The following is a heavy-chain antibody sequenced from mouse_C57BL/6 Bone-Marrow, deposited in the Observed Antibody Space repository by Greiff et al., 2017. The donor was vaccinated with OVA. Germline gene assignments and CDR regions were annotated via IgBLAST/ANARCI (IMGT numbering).Heavy chain of an antibody. V-gene: IGHV5-4*03. J-gene: IGHJ2*01. Sequence: EVMLVESGGGLVKPGGSLKLSCAASGFTFSSYAMSWVRQTPEKRLEWVATISDGGSYTYYPDNVKGRFTISRDNAKNNLYLQMSHLKSEDTAMYYCARVDWTFDYWGQGTTLTVSS. CDR3: ARVDWTFDY. CDR1: GFTFSSYA. CDR2: ISDGGSYT. D-gene: IGHD4-1*01.